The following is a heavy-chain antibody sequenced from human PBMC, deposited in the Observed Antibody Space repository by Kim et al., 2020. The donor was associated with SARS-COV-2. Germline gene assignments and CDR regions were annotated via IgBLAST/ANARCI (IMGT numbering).Heavy chain of an antibody. CDR3: ARDENFNSYYFDS. CDR1: GGSFGSSV. CDR2: VIPLLDLS. Sequence: SVKVSCKASGGSFGSSVLHWVRQAPGQGLEWMGRVIPLLDLSSYAQKFQDRVTITADKYTATAYMDLSSLTSEDTAMYFCARDENFNSYYFDSWGQGTLVTVSS. V-gene: IGHV1-69*04. D-gene: IGHD1-7*01. J-gene: IGHJ4*02.